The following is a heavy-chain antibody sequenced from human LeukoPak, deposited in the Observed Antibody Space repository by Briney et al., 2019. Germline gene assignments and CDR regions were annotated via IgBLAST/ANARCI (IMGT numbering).Heavy chain of an antibody. V-gene: IGHV4-39*07. CDR1: GGSISSSSYY. D-gene: IGHD5-18*01. CDR3: ARARYSYEFPPHYYFDY. CDR2: IYYSGST. J-gene: IGHJ4*02. Sequence: SETLSLTCTVSGGSISSSSYYWGWIRQPPGKGLEWIGSIYYSGSTYYNPSLKSRVTISVDTSKNQFSLKLSSVTAADTAVYYCARARYSYEFPPHYYFDYWGQGTLVTVSS.